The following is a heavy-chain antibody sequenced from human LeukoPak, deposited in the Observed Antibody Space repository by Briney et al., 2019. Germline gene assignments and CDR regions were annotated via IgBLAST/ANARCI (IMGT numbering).Heavy chain of an antibody. CDR2: ISYDGGNK. CDR3: ARDGGYCSSTSCYSDY. Sequence: GGSLRLSCAASGFTFSSYAMHWVRQAPGKGLEWVAVISYDGGNKYYADSVKGRFTISRDNSKNTLYLQMNSLRAEDTAVYYCARDGGYCSSTSCYSDYWGQGTLVTVSS. J-gene: IGHJ4*02. D-gene: IGHD2-2*01. V-gene: IGHV3-30*01. CDR1: GFTFSSYA.